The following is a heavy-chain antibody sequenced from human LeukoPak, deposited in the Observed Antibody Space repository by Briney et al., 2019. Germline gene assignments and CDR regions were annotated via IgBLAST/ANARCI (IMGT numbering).Heavy chain of an antibody. CDR1: GFTFSSYS. CDR3: AKGGVRSTPLDY. D-gene: IGHD3-10*01. V-gene: IGHV3-23*01. Sequence: GGSLRLSCAASGFTFSSYSMTWVRQAPGKGLEWVSVITGGGGGTYYADSVKGRFTISRDNSKNTLYLQMNSLRAEDTALYYCAKGGVRSTPLDYWGQGTLATVSS. CDR2: ITGGGGGT. J-gene: IGHJ4*02.